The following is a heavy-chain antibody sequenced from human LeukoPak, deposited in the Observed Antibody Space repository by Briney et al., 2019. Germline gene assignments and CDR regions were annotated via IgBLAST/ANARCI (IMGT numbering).Heavy chain of an antibody. V-gene: IGHV3-30*04. J-gene: IGHJ4*02. D-gene: IGHD3-22*01. CDR1: GFTFSSYA. Sequence: GRSLRLSCAASGFTFSSYAMHWVRQAPGKGLEWVAVISYDGSNRYYADSVKGRFTISRDNSKNTLYLQMNSLRAEDTAVYYCARDGSSYDSSGYFGYWGQGTLVTVSS. CDR3: ARDGSSYDSSGYFGY. CDR2: ISYDGSNR.